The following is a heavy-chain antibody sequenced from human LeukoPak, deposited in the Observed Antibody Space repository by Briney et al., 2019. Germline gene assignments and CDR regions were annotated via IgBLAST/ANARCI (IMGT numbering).Heavy chain of an antibody. J-gene: IGHJ4*02. CDR2: ISGSGGST. Sequence: GGSLRLSCAASGFTFSSYAMSWVRQAPGKGLEWVSAISGSGGSTYYADSVKGRFTISRDNSKNTLYLQMNSLRAEDTAVYYCATFYDFWSGYSPRHFDYWGQGALVTVSP. CDR1: GFTFSSYA. D-gene: IGHD3-3*01. V-gene: IGHV3-23*01. CDR3: ATFYDFWSGYSPRHFDY.